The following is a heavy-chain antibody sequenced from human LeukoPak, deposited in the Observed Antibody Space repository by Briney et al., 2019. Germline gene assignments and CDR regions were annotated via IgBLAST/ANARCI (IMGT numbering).Heavy chain of an antibody. Sequence: SETLSLTCTVSGGSISSYYWTWIRQPPGKGLEWIGYIYYTGSTNYNPPLKSRVTISINTSKNQFSLKLSSVTAADTAVYYCARDDYGGNALGYWGQGTLVTVSS. CDR3: ARDDYGGNALGY. CDR1: GGSISSYY. J-gene: IGHJ4*02. D-gene: IGHD4-23*01. CDR2: IYYTGST. V-gene: IGHV4-59*01.